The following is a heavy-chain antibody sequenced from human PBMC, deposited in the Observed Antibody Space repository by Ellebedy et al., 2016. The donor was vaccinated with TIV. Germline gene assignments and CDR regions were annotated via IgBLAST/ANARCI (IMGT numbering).Heavy chain of an antibody. V-gene: IGHV3-23*01. J-gene: IGHJ4*02. CDR2: ISGSGESP. CDR3: AKDRFSSAWYGGYFDY. CDR1: GFTFSSYA. D-gene: IGHD6-19*01. Sequence: PGGSLRLSCAASGFTFSSYAMSWVRQAPGKGLEWVSAISGSGESPHYADSVKGRFTISRDTSKNTLYLKMNSLRAEDTAVYYCAKDRFSSAWYGGYFDYWGQGTLVTVSS.